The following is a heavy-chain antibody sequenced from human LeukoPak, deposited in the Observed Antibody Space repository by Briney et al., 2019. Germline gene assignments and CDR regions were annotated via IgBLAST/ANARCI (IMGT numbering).Heavy chain of an antibody. CDR3: AKDWGYGSGTYFTG. CDR2: ILFDGSNK. D-gene: IGHD3-10*01. J-gene: IGHJ4*02. CDR1: GFTFSSYS. Sequence: GGSLRLSCLASGFTFSSYSMHRVRQAPGKGLEWVAVILFDGSNKYYTDSVKGRFTISRDNSKNTLFLQMNTLSAEDTGVYYCAKDWGYGSGTYFTGWGQGTLVTVSS. V-gene: IGHV3-30-3*01.